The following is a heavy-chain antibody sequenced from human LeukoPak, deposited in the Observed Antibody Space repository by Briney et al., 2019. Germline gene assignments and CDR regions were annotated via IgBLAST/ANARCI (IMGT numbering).Heavy chain of an antibody. V-gene: IGHV4-59*07. CDR2: IYYTGST. Sequence: PSDTLSLTCNVPGGSLSSYYWTWIRQPPGKGLEWIGYIYYTGSTNYNPSLKSRVTISVDTSKNQFSLKLSSVTAADTAVYYCAIGTWYNYFDYWGQGTLVTVSS. D-gene: IGHD1-1*01. CDR1: GGSLSSYY. CDR3: AIGTWYNYFDY. J-gene: IGHJ4*02.